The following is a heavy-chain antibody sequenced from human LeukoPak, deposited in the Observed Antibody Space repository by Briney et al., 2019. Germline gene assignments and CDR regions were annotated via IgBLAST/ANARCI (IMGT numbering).Heavy chain of an antibody. Sequence: GGSLRLSCAASGFTFDDYTMHWVRHAPGKGLEWVSLISWDGGSTYYADSVKGRFTISRDNSKNSLYLQMNSLRTEDTALYYCAKDRGSGARGYYFDYWGQGTLVTVSS. J-gene: IGHJ4*02. CDR3: AKDRGSGARGYYFDY. V-gene: IGHV3-43*01. D-gene: IGHD3-10*01. CDR1: GFTFDDYT. CDR2: ISWDGGST.